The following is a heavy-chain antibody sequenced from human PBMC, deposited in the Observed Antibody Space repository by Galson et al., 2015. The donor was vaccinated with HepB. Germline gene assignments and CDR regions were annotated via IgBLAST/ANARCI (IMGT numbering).Heavy chain of an antibody. Sequence: CAISGDSVSSNSVAWNWIGQSPSRGLEWLGRTYYRSKWYNDYAVSVKSRITINPDTSKNQFSLQLNSVTPEDTAVYYCARFQSGAFDFWSQGAMVTVSS. CDR1: GDSVSSNSVA. V-gene: IGHV6-1*01. CDR3: ARFQSGAFDF. CDR2: TYYRSKWYN. J-gene: IGHJ3*01.